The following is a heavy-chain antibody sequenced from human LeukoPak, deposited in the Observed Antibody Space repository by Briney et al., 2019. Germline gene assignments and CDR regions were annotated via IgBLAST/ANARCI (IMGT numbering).Heavy chain of an antibody. CDR3: ARDRYGDYGSYFDY. Sequence: GGSLRLSCAASGFTFSTYWMSWVRLAPGKGLAWVTNIKQDGSEKYHVDSMKGRFTISRDNAKNSLYPQMNSLRAEDTAVYYCARDRYGDYGSYFDYWGQGTLVTVSS. CDR1: GFTFSTYW. D-gene: IGHD4-17*01. J-gene: IGHJ4*02. V-gene: IGHV3-7*01. CDR2: IKQDGSEK.